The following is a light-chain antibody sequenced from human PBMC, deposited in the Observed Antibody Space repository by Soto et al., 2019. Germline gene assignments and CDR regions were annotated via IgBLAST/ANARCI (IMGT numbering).Light chain of an antibody. CDR3: QQYNSYPLT. V-gene: IGKV1-5*03. CDR1: QSISSW. CDR2: KAY. Sequence: DIQMTQSPSTLSASVGDRVTTTCRASQSISSWLAWYQQKPGKAPKLLIYKAYRLESGVPSRFSGSGSGTEFTLTISSLQPDDFATYYCQQYNSYPLTFGGGTKVDIK. J-gene: IGKJ4*01.